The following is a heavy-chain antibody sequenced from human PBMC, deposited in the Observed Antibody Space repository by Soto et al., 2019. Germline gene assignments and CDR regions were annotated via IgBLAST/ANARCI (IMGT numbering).Heavy chain of an antibody. CDR1: GFTFSSYA. V-gene: IGHV3-23*01. D-gene: IGHD3-22*01. CDR2: ISGSGGST. J-gene: IGHJ4*02. Sequence: GGSLRLSCAASGFTFSSYAMSWVRQAPGKGLEWVSAISGSGGSTYYADSVKGRFTIPRDNSKNTLYLQMNSLRAEDTAVYYCAKGEYYYDSSGYQVIDYWGQGTLVTVSS. CDR3: AKGEYYYDSSGYQVIDY.